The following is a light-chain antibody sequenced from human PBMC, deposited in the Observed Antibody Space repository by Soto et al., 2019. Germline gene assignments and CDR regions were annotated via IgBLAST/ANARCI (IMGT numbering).Light chain of an antibody. J-gene: IGKJ2*01. Sequence: EIVMTQSPATLSVSPGERVTLSCRASRSVSANLAWYQHKPGQAPRLLMYGSSTRVPGMPARFKGSGSGTEFTLTITSLQSEDFAVYYCQQYINWPTFGQGTKLEIK. V-gene: IGKV3-15*01. CDR2: GSS. CDR1: RSVSAN. CDR3: QQYINWPT.